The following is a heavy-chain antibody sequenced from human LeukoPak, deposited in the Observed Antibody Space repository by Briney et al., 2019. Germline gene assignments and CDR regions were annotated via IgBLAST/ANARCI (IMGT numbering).Heavy chain of an antibody. V-gene: IGHV3-66*01. Sequence: GGSLRLSCAASGFTVSSNYMSWVRQAPGKGLEWVSVIYSGGSTYYADSVKGRFTISRDNSKNTLYLQMNSLRAEDTAVYYCAKETYGDYARAFDYWGQGTLVTVSS. CDR2: IYSGGST. CDR3: AKETYGDYARAFDY. D-gene: IGHD4-17*01. J-gene: IGHJ4*02. CDR1: GFTVSSNY.